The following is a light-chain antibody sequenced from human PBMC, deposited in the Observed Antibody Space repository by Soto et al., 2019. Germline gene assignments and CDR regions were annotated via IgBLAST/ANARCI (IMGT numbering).Light chain of an antibody. Sequence: QSVLTQPASVSGSPGQSITISCTGTSSDIGYYNYVSWYQLHPGKAPKVMIYDVTNRPSGVSNRFSGSKSGNTASLTISGLQSEDEADYYCRSYTTSSTRVFGTGTKVTVL. V-gene: IGLV2-14*01. J-gene: IGLJ1*01. CDR2: DVT. CDR3: RSYTTSSTRV. CDR1: SSDIGYYNY.